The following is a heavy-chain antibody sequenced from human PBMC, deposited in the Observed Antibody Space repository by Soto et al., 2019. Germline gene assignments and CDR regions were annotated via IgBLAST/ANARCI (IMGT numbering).Heavy chain of an antibody. D-gene: IGHD6-19*01. Sequence: GGSLRLSXAASGFTFSSYAMHWVRQAPGKGLEWVAVISYDGSNKYYADSVKGRFTISRDNSKNTLYLQMNSLRAEDTAVYYCARDRASSGWVASAWYYGMDVWGQGTTVTVSS. J-gene: IGHJ6*02. CDR1: GFTFSSYA. CDR2: ISYDGSNK. V-gene: IGHV3-30-3*01. CDR3: ARDRASSGWVASAWYYGMDV.